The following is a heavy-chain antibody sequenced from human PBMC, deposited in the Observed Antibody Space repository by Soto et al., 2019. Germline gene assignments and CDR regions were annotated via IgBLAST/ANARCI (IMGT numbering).Heavy chain of an antibody. CDR1: GYTFTSYG. CDR2: ISAYNGNT. V-gene: IGHV1-18*01. Sequence: QVQLVQPGAEVKKPGASGKVSCKASGYTFTSYGISWVRQAPGQGLDWMGWISAYNGNTNYAQKLQGRVTMTTDTSTSTAYMELRSLRSDDTAVYYCARDEVPESPSNNFQHWGQGTLVTVSS. D-gene: IGHD3-10*01. CDR3: ARDEVPESPSNNFQH. J-gene: IGHJ1*01.